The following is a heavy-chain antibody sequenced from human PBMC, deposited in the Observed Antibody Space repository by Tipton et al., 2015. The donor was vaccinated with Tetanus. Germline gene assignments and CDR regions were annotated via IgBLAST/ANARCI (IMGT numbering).Heavy chain of an antibody. Sequence: QLVQSGAEVKKPGASVKASCKASGYTFTSYGISWVRQAPGQGLEWMGWISAYNGNTNYAQKLQGGATMTTDTSTGTAYMELRSLRSDDTAVYYCAGDRGRYGSGSYPKGGMDVWGQGTTVTVSS. CDR1: GYTFTSYG. J-gene: IGHJ6*02. CDR3: AGDRGRYGSGSYPKGGMDV. D-gene: IGHD3-10*01. CDR2: ISAYNGNT. V-gene: IGHV1-18*04.